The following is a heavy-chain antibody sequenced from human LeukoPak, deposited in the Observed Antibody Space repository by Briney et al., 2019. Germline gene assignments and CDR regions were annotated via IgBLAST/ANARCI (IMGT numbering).Heavy chain of an antibody. Sequence: GGSLRLSCSASGLTFSAFAMHWVRQAPGKGLEWVAFISYDGVDKHYADSVKGRFTIPRDNSKSTLYLKMNSLRADDTAVFYCATEGGTVGGTVGTTFDLWGQGTLVTVSS. J-gene: IGHJ4*02. D-gene: IGHD1-26*01. CDR2: ISYDGVDK. CDR3: ATEGGTVGGTVGTTFDL. CDR1: GLTFSAFA. V-gene: IGHV3-30*04.